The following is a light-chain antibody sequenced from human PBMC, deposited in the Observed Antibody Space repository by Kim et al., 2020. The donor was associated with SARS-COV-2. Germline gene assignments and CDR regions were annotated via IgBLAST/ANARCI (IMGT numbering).Light chain of an antibody. CDR1: QDIRND. Sequence: AIQMTQSPSSLSASLGDRVTITCRASQDIRNDLGWYQHKSGQAPKVLIYGASTLQSGVPSRFSGSGSGTDFTLTISSLQPEDFATYYCLQDYSYPRTFGQGTKVDIK. CDR2: GAS. J-gene: IGKJ1*01. CDR3: LQDYSYPRT. V-gene: IGKV1-6*01.